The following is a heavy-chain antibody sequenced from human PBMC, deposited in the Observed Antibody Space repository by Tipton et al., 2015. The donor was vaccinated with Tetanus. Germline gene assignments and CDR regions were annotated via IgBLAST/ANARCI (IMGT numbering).Heavy chain of an antibody. CDR1: GGSMSGSGHY. V-gene: IGHV4-39*01. Sequence: TLSLTCIVSGGSMSGSGHYGAWVRQSPGKGLEWIGSSYDGGTTQSSPSLKSRVTIYVDSSTNQFSLRLNSVTAADTAVYFCARLYRPRRYYGDFTDYWGQGTLVTVSS. D-gene: IGHD4-17*01. CDR2: SYDGGTT. CDR3: ARLYRPRRYYGDFTDY. J-gene: IGHJ4*02.